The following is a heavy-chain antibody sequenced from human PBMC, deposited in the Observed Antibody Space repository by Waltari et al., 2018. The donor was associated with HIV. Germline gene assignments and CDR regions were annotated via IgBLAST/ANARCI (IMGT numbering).Heavy chain of an antibody. D-gene: IGHD3-22*01. Sequence: QLQLQESGPGLVKPSETLSLTCTVPGGSISSSSYYLGWTRQPPGKGLEWIGSIYYSGSTYYNPSLKSRVTISVDTSKNQFSLKLSSVTAADTAVYYCARQRRSSKWLLVGWFDPWGQGTLVTVSS. J-gene: IGHJ5*02. CDR3: ARQRRSSKWLLVGWFDP. CDR2: IYYSGST. V-gene: IGHV4-39*01. CDR1: GGSISSSSYY.